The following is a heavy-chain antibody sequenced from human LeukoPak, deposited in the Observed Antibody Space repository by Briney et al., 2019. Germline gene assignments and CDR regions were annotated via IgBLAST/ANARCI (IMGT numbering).Heavy chain of an antibody. CDR3: AREDYYDSSGYYSP. V-gene: IGHV1-18*01. D-gene: IGHD3-22*01. CDR1: GYTLTSYG. Sequence: ASVKVSCKASGYTLTSYGISWVRQAPGQGLEWMGWISAYNGNTNYAQKLQGRVTMTTDTSTSTAYMELRSLRSDDTAVYYCAREDYYDSSGYYSPWGQGTLVTVSS. J-gene: IGHJ5*02. CDR2: ISAYNGNT.